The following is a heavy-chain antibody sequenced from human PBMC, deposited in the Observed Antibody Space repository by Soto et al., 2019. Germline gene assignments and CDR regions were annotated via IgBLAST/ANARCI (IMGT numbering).Heavy chain of an antibody. V-gene: IGHV3-30-3*01. CDR1: GFTFSSYA. J-gene: IGHJ6*02. CDR2: ISYDGSNK. CDR3: ARGARITMIVVVSGLDV. D-gene: IGHD3-22*01. Sequence: PGGSLRLSCAASGFTFSSYAMHWVRQAPGKGLEWVAVISYDGSNKYYADSVKGRFTISRDNSKNTLYLQMNSLRAEDTAVYYCARGARITMIVVVSGLDVWGQGTTGTV.